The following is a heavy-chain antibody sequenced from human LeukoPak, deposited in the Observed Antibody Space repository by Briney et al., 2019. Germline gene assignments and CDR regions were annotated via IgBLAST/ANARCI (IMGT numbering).Heavy chain of an antibody. J-gene: IGHJ3*02. Sequence: PSEILSLTCTVSGGSISSYYWNWIRRPPGKGLEWSGYIYYSGSTNYNPSLKSRVTILVDTSKNQFSLRLSSVTAADTAVYYCAREYSSSSGRRAFDIWGQGTMVTVSS. CDR3: AREYSSSSGRRAFDI. D-gene: IGHD6-6*01. CDR2: IYYSGST. V-gene: IGHV4-59*08. CDR1: GGSISSYY.